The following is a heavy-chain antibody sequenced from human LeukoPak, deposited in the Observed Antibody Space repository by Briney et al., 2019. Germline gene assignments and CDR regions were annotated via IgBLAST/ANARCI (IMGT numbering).Heavy chain of an antibody. CDR1: GGSISSYY. CDR3: ARESSSGWSENFDY. D-gene: IGHD6-19*01. CDR2: IYSSGST. J-gene: IGHJ4*02. Sequence: PSETLSLTCTVSGGSISSYYWSWIRQPAGKGLEWIGRIYSSGSTNYNPSLKSRVTMSVDTSKNQLSLKLTSVTAADTAMYYCARESSSGWSENFDYWGQGTLVTVSS. V-gene: IGHV4-4*07.